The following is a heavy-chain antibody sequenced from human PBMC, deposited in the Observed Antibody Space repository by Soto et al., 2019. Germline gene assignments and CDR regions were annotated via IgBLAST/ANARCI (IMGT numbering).Heavy chain of an antibody. CDR1: GFIFSNYG. Sequence: GGSLRLSCAASGFIFSNYGIHWGRQAPGKGLEWLSAIAYDASNTLYGDSVKGRFTMSKDNSKNMVYLQMSSLRVEATGVYYCAKDPAGSTLGFFEVWGQGTMVTVSS. J-gene: IGHJ3*01. CDR3: AKDPAGSTLGFFEV. V-gene: IGHV3-30*18. CDR2: IAYDASNT. D-gene: IGHD3-10*01.